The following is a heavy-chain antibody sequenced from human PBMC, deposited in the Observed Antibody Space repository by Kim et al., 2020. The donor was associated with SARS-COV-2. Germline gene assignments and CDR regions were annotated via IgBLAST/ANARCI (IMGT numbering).Heavy chain of an antibody. J-gene: IGHJ4*02. V-gene: IGHV5-51*01. D-gene: IGHD5-12*01. CDR2: VHPADSDT. CDR3: ARPGTGGYNYEAIDY. Sequence: KDRECMGIVHPADSDTRYTPAVRGQVTISADTSITTAYLEWSSLEASDTAMYYCARPGTGGYNYEAIDYWGQGTLVAVSP.